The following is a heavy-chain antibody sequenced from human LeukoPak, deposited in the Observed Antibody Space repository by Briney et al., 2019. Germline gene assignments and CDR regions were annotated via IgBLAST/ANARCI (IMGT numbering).Heavy chain of an antibody. D-gene: IGHD3-22*01. J-gene: IGHJ4*02. CDR1: GASITSYY. Sequence: SETLSLTCTVSGASITSYYWSWIRQPAGKGLEWIGRMYTSGTTDYNPSLKSRVTMSVDTSKNQFSLKLTSVPAADTAMYYCARYDSTGLDYWGQGTLVTVSS. CDR3: ARYDSTGLDY. V-gene: IGHV4-4*07. CDR2: MYTSGTT.